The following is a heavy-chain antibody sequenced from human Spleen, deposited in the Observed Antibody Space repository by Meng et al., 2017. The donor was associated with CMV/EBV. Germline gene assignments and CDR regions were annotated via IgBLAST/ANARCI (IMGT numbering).Heavy chain of an antibody. D-gene: IGHD5-24*01. CDR3: AKQVPGRWLQQTFGDY. CDR2: IRYDGSNK. CDR1: GFTFSSYD. J-gene: IGHJ4*02. Sequence: GGSLRLSCAASGFTFSSYDMHWVRQAPGKGLEWVTFIRYDGSNKFYADSVKGRFTISRDNSKNTLYLQMSSLTIEDTAVYYCAKQVPGRWLQQTFGDYRGQGTLVTVSS. V-gene: IGHV3-30*02.